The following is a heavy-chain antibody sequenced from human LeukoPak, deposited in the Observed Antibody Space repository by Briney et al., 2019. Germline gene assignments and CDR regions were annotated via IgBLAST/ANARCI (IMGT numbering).Heavy chain of an antibody. CDR3: ARGTLGYCSSTSCYIPDDY. Sequence: ASVKVSCKASGGTFSSYAISWVRQAPGQGLEWMGGIIPIFGTANYAQKFQGRLTITADESTSTAYMELSSLRSEDTAVYYCARGTLGYCSSTSCYIPDDYWGQGTLVTVSS. D-gene: IGHD2-2*02. CDR1: GGTFSSYA. CDR2: IIPIFGTA. V-gene: IGHV1-69*13. J-gene: IGHJ4*02.